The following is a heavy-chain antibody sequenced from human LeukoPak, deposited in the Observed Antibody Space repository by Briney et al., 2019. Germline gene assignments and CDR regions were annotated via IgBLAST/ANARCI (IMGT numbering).Heavy chain of an antibody. CDR3: ARSRPIDGAFDI. CDR1: GGSISSGGYY. Sequence: SQTLSLTCTVSGGSISSGGYYWSWIRQHPGKGLEWIGYIYYSGSTYYNPSLKSRVTISVDTSKNQFSLKLSSVTAADTAVYYCARSRPIDGAFDIWGQGTMVTVFS. CDR2: IYYSGST. V-gene: IGHV4-31*03. D-gene: IGHD5-24*01. J-gene: IGHJ3*02.